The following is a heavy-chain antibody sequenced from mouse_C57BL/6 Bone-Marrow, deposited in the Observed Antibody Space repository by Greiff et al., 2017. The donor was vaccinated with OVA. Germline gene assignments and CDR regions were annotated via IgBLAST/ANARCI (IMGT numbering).Heavy chain of an antibody. CDR3: TPYDYDGGFAY. Sequence: EVHLVESGGGLVQPGGSMKLSCAASGFTFSDAWMDWVRPSPEKGLEWVAEIRNKANNHATYYAESVKGRFTISRDDSKSSVYLQMNSLRAGDTGIYYCTPYDYDGGFAYWGQGTLVTVSA. D-gene: IGHD2-4*01. V-gene: IGHV6-6*01. CDR2: IRNKANNHAT. J-gene: IGHJ3*01. CDR1: GFTFSDAW.